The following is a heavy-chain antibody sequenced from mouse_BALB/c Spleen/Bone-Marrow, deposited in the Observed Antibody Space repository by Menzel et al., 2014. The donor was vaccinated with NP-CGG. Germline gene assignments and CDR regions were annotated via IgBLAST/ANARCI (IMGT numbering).Heavy chain of an antibody. D-gene: IGHD4-1*01. Sequence: QVQLQQSGPERVKPGASGTISGKVSGYNFPDYYINWVKQKPGQGLERIGWVYPGSGNTKYNEKFKCKATLTVDPYSSTGCMQHSSLTSEDPAVYFCVRNWDPHGVQRTPLTVSS. V-gene: IGHV1-84*02. CDR2: VYPGSGNT. CDR3: VRNWDPH. CDR1: GYNFPDYY. J-gene: IGHJ2*01.